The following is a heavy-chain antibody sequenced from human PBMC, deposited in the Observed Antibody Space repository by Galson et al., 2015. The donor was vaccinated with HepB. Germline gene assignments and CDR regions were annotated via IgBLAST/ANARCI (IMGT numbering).Heavy chain of an antibody. Sequence: SLRLSCAASGFIFSSYAMNWVRRAPGKGLEWVSGISISVGNTYYADSVKGRFTISRDNSKNTLYLQMDSLRAEDTAVYYCAKTPRSGWYYFDYWGQGTLVTVSS. J-gene: IGHJ4*02. CDR2: ISISVGNT. V-gene: IGHV3-23*01. CDR3: AKTPRSGWYYFDY. D-gene: IGHD6-19*01. CDR1: GFIFSSYA.